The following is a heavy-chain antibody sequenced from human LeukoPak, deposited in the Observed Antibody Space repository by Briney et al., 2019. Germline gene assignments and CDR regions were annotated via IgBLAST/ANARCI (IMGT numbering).Heavy chain of an antibody. CDR3: ARQGIGDGVPAATRHDFWSGYYIGFDY. D-gene: IGHD3-3*01. CDR2: IYYSGST. Sequence: PSETLSLTCTVSGGSISSSSYYWGWIRQPPGKGLEWIGSIYYSGSTYYNPSLKSRVTISVDTSKNQFSLKLSSVTAADTAVYYCARQGIGDGVPAATRHDFWSGYYIGFDYWGQGTLVTVSS. J-gene: IGHJ4*02. CDR1: GGSISSSSYY. V-gene: IGHV4-39*01.